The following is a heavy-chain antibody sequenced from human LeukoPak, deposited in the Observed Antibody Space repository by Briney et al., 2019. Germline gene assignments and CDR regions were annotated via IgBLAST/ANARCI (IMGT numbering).Heavy chain of an antibody. J-gene: IGHJ1*01. Sequence: SETLSLTCTVSGGSISSYYWSWIRQSPGKGLEWIGYIYYSGSTNYNPSLKSRVTISVDTSKNQFSLKLSSVTADDTAVYYCARGSYDSSDFEYFHHWGQGTLVTVSS. V-gene: IGHV4-59*01. CDR2: IYYSGST. CDR3: ARGSYDSSDFEYFHH. CDR1: GGSISSYY. D-gene: IGHD3-22*01.